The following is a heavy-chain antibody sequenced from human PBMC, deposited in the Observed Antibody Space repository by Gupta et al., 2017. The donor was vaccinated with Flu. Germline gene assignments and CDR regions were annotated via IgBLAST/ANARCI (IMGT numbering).Heavy chain of an antibody. CDR2: MNPNSGNT. J-gene: IGHJ6*03. D-gene: IGHD2-21*01. V-gene: IGHV1-8*01. Sequence: NWVRQATGQGLEWMGWMNPNSGNTGYAQKFQGRVTMTRNTSISTAYMELSSLRSEDTAVYYCARGRRGGVVVIYYYYMDVWGKGTTVTVSS. CDR3: ARGRRGGVVVIYYYYMDV.